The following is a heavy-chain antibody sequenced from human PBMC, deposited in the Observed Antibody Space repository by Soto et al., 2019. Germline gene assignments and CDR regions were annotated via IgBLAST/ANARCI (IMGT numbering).Heavy chain of an antibody. J-gene: IGHJ3*02. CDR1: GGSISSYY. Sequence: SETLSLTCTVSGGSISSYYWSWIRQPPGKGLEWIGYIYYSGSTNYNPSLKSRVTISVDTSKNQFSLKLSSVTAADTAVYYCARLTAGDAFDIWGQGTMVTVSS. V-gene: IGHV4-59*01. D-gene: IGHD6-13*01. CDR3: ARLTAGDAFDI. CDR2: IYYSGST.